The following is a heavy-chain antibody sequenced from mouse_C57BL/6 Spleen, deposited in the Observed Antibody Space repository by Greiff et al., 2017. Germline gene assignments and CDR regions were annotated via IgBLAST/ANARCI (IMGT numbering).Heavy chain of an antibody. Sequence: EVQLQESGTVLARPGASVKMSCKTSGYTFTSYWMHWVKQRPGQGLEWIGAIYPGNSDTSYNQKFKGKAKLTAVTSASTAYMGLSSLTNEDSAVYYCTSSGGSSSNWYFDVWGTGTTVTVSS. CDR1: GYTFTSYW. J-gene: IGHJ1*03. CDR2: IYPGNSDT. D-gene: IGHD1-1*01. V-gene: IGHV1-5*01. CDR3: TSSGGSSSNWYFDV.